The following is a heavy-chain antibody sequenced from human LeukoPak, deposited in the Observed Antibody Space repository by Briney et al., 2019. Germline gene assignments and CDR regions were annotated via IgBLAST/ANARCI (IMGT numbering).Heavy chain of an antibody. J-gene: IGHJ6*02. CDR1: GFTFSSYS. V-gene: IGHV3-21*01. CDR3: ARETAAGLYYGMDV. CDR2: ISSSSSYI. D-gene: IGHD6-13*01. Sequence: GGSLRLSCAASGFTFSSYSMNWVRQAPGKGLEWVSSISSSSSYIYYADSVKGRFTISRDNAKNSLYLQMNSLRAEDTAVYYCARETAAGLYYGMDVWAKGPRSPSP.